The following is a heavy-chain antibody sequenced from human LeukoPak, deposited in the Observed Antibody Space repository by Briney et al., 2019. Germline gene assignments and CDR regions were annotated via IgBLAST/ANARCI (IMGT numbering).Heavy chain of an antibody. CDR2: INYSGIT. D-gene: IGHD2-2*01. CDR3: AKSGPAAGRPDAFDI. Sequence: SETLSLTCTLSGGSVTSSSSYWAWIRQPPGKGLECIGTINYSGITYYNSPLKSRVTISVDTSKNQFSLKLNSVTAADTAVYFCAKSGPAAGRPDAFDIRGQGTMVTVSS. J-gene: IGHJ3*02. V-gene: IGHV4-39*07. CDR1: GGSVTSSSSY.